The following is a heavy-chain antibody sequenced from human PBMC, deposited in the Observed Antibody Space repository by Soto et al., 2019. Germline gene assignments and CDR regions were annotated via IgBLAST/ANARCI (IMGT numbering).Heavy chain of an antibody. J-gene: IGHJ6*02. Sequence: PSETLSLTCAVSGGSISSSNWWSWVRQPPGKGLEWIGEIYHSGSTNYNPSLKSRVTISVDKSKNQFSLKLSSVTAADTAVYYCASRIAAGYYYYYGMDVWGQGTTVTVSS. CDR3: ASRIAAGYYYYYGMDV. CDR1: GGSISSSNW. CDR2: IYHSGST. D-gene: IGHD6-25*01. V-gene: IGHV4-4*02.